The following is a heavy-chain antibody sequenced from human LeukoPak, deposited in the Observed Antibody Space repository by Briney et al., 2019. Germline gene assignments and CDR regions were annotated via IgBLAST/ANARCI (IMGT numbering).Heavy chain of an antibody. D-gene: IGHD6-13*01. V-gene: IGHV4-34*01. CDR2: INHTATT. Sequence: ETLSLTCPVYGGSFSGYYWSWIRQPPAKGLVWIGEINHTATTNYNPSLTSRVTISVDTSKNQFSLKLSSVAAADTAVYYCARAIAAPVFFDYWGQGTLVTVSS. CDR1: GGSFSGYY. J-gene: IGHJ4*02. CDR3: ARAIAAPVFFDY.